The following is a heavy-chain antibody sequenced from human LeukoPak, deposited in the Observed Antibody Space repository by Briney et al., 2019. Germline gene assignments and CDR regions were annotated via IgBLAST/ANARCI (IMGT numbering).Heavy chain of an antibody. CDR1: GYTFTGYY. J-gene: IGHJ3*02. D-gene: IGHD1-26*01. V-gene: IGHV1-2*04. Sequence: ATVKVSCKASGYTFTGYYMHWVRQAPGQGLEWMGWINPNSGGTNYAQKFQGWVTMTRDTSISTAYMELSRLRSDDTAVYYCARDSGDDAFDIWGQGTMVTVSS. CDR3: ARDSGDDAFDI. CDR2: INPNSGGT.